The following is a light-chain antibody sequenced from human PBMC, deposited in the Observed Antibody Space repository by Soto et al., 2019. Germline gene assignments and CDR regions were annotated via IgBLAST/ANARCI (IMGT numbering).Light chain of an antibody. CDR2: GAS. V-gene: IGKV3-20*01. CDR1: ENINNY. Sequence: IVLTQSPATVTVSPGERVTLSCRASENINNYLAWYQQRPGQAPRLLIYGASSRATGIPDRFSGSGSGTDFTLTISRLEAEDFAVYYCQQYGSSLWTFGQGTKVDIK. CDR3: QQYGSSLWT. J-gene: IGKJ1*01.